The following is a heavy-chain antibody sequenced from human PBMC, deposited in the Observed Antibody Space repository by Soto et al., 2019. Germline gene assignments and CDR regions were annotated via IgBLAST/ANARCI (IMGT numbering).Heavy chain of an antibody. D-gene: IGHD3-3*01. CDR2: ISGGGNT. V-gene: IGHV3-23*01. Sequence: GGSLRLSCAASGFTFSNYAMTWVRRAPGKGLEWVSSISGGGNTYYADSVKGRFTISRHNSKNTLYLQMNSLRAEDTAVYYCAREFQYYDFWSGSRNYYYMDVWGKGTTVTVSS. CDR1: GFTFSNYA. CDR3: AREFQYYDFWSGSRNYYYMDV. J-gene: IGHJ6*03.